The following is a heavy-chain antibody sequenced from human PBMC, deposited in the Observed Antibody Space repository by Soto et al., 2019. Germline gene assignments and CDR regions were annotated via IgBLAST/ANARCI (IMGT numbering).Heavy chain of an antibody. Sequence: LSLTFTVSGGSISSGGYYWSWIRQHPGKGLEWIGYIYYSGSTYYNPSLKSRVTISVDTSKNQFSLKLSSVTAADTAVYYCSLSWFYGMDVWGQGTTVTVSS. CDR1: GGSISSGGYY. CDR2: IYYSGST. CDR3: SLSWFYGMDV. V-gene: IGHV4-31*03. D-gene: IGHD3-9*01. J-gene: IGHJ6*02.